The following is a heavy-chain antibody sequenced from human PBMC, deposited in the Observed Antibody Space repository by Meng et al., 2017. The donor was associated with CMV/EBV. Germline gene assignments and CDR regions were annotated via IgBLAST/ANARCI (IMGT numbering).Heavy chain of an antibody. CDR3: ARDRGMVRGALVDY. V-gene: IGHV1-46*01. J-gene: IGHJ4*02. D-gene: IGHD3-10*01. CDR2: INPSGGST. Sequence: QFDLAQPVTQRKKPAPPLKVSGKASGNTFTSYNFNCVLQAPGQGLERIEIINPSGGSTIYAQKFQGRVTMTRDTSTSTVYLALSSLRSEYTAVYYCARDRGMVRGALVDYWGQGTLVTVSS. CDR1: GNTFTSYN.